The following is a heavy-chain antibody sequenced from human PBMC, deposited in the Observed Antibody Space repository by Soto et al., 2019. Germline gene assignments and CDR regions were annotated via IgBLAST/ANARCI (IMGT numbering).Heavy chain of an antibody. CDR1: GFTFSSHS. CDR3: ARSTRGFSYGKIHS. V-gene: IGHV3-21*01. CDR2: ITTSSDSI. J-gene: IGHJ4*02. Sequence: GXLILSCVVCGFTFSSHSMNWVRQAPGKGLEWVSSITTSSDSIYYTDSVKGRFTLSRDDAKNSLFLQMNSLRAEDTAVYYCARSTRGFSYGKIHSWGQGTLVTVSS. D-gene: IGHD5-18*01.